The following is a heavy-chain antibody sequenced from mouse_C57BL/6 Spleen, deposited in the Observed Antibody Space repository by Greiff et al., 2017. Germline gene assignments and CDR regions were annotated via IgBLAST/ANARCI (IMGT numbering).Heavy chain of an antibody. J-gene: IGHJ2*01. CDR1: GYAFSSSW. CDR2: IYPGDGDT. D-gene: IGHD1-1*01. V-gene: IGHV1-82*01. Sequence: QVQLQQSGPELVKPGASVKISCKASGYAFSSSWMNWVKQRPGKGLEWIGRIYPGDGDTNYNGKFKGKATLTADKSSSTAYMQLSSLTSEDSAVYFCARSPDYYGWYYFDYWGQGTTLTVSS. CDR3: ARSPDYYGWYYFDY.